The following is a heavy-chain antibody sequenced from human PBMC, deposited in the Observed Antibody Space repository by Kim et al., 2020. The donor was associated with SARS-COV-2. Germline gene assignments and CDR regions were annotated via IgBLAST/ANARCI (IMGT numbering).Heavy chain of an antibody. CDR1: GDSVSSNSAA. J-gene: IGHJ6*02. CDR3: AREGAAAGSVPGSYYYYYGMDV. V-gene: IGHV6-1*01. CDR2: TYYRSKWYN. Sequence: SQTLSLTCAISGDSVSSNSAAWNWIRQSPSRGLEWLGRTYYRSKWYNDYAVSVKSRITINPDTSKNQFSLQLNSVTPEDTAVYYCAREGAAAGSVPGSYYYYYGMDVWGQGTTVTVSS. D-gene: IGHD6-13*01.